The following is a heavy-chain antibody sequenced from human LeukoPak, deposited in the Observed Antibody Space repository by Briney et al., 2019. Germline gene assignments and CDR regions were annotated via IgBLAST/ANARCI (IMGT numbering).Heavy chain of an antibody. D-gene: IGHD3-10*01. CDR2: FDPEGGET. J-gene: IGHJ5*02. CDR3: ATRHSASSCFDP. V-gene: IGHV1-24*01. CDR1: GYTLSELT. Sequence: ASVKVSCKVSGYTLSELTIHWVRQAPGKGLEWMGGFDPEGGETIYARNFRGRVTMTEDTFTNTAYMDIRSLTSEDTAVYYCATRHSASSCFDPWGQGTLVTVSS.